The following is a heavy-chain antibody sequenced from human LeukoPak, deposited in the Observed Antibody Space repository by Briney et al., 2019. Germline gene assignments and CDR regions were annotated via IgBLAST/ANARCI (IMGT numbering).Heavy chain of an antibody. CDR3: AKDQDSSGWHAPLDY. CDR1: GFTFSSYA. D-gene: IGHD6-19*01. J-gene: IGHJ4*02. V-gene: IGHV3-23*01. CDR2: ISGSGGST. Sequence: GGSLRLSCAASGFTFSSYAMSWVRQAPGKGLEWVSAISGSGGSTYYADSVKGRFTISRDNSKNTLYLQMNSLRAEDTAVYYCAKDQDSSGWHAPLDYWGQGTLVTVSS.